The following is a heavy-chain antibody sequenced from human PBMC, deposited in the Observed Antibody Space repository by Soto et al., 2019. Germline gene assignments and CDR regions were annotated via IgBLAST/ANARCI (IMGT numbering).Heavy chain of an antibody. Sequence: SETLSLTCTVSGGSITGYYWSWIRQSPGGELEWIGYIYSSGTTNYNPSLKSRVTISVDTSKNTLYLQMNSLRAEDTAIYHCAKEPLAQGTGWYADYWGQGTLVTVSS. CDR3: AKEPLAQGTGWYADY. CDR1: GGSITGYY. CDR2: IYSSGTT. V-gene: IGHV4-59*12. D-gene: IGHD6-19*01. J-gene: IGHJ4*02.